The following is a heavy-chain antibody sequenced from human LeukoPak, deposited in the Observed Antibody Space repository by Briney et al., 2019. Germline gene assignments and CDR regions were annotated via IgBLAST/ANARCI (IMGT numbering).Heavy chain of an antibody. CDR3: ARAGRVWGSYRPIDY. CDR2: IYHSGST. Sequence: SETLSLTCAVSGGSISSSNWWSWVRQPPEKGLEWIGEIYHSGSTNYNPSLKSRVTVSVDKSRNQFSLNLTSVTAADTAVYYCARAGRVWGSYRPIDYWGQGTLVTVSS. V-gene: IGHV4-4*02. D-gene: IGHD3-16*02. J-gene: IGHJ4*02. CDR1: GGSISSSNW.